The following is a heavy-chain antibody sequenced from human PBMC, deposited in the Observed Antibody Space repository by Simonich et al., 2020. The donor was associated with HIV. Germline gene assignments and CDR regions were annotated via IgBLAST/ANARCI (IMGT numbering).Heavy chain of an antibody. Sequence: QVQLQQWGAGLLKPSETLSLTCAVYGGSFSGYYWSWIRQPPGKGMEWIGKIKHSGSTNANPSLKSRGTISRDTSKNQFSLKLNSVTAADTAVYYCATTIGDTAMGSSGNYQEYWFDPWGQGTLVTVSS. CDR3: ATTIGDTAMGSSGNYQEYWFDP. V-gene: IGHV4-34*01. CDR1: GGSFSGYY. J-gene: IGHJ5*02. CDR2: IKHSGST. D-gene: IGHD5-18*01.